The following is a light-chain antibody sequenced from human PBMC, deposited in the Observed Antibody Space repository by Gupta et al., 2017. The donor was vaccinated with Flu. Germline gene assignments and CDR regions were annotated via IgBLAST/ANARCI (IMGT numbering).Light chain of an antibody. V-gene: IGKV3-20*01. CDR1: QSVSSSY. J-gene: IGKJ2*01. CDR2: GAS. Sequence: EIVLTQSPGTLSLSTGERATLSCSASQSVSSSYLAWYQQKPGQAPRLLIYGASSRATGIADRFSGSGSGTDFTLTISRLEPEDFAVYYCQQYGSSPPVYTFGQGTKLEVK. CDR3: QQYGSSPPVYT.